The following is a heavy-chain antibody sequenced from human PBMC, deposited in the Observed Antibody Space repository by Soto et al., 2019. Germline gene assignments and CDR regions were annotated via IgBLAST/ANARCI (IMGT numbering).Heavy chain of an antibody. D-gene: IGHD1-1*01. V-gene: IGHV4-4*07. Sequence: SETLSLTCTVSVDSITTYYWNWIRQAAGKGLEWIGRIDASGNTNYNPSLNSRVTLSVDTSKKQFSLKLTSVTAADTAVYYCARFSNNWFQTEGMDVWGQGTTVTVS. CDR1: VDSITTYY. CDR3: ARFSNNWFQTEGMDV. CDR2: IDASGNT. J-gene: IGHJ6*02.